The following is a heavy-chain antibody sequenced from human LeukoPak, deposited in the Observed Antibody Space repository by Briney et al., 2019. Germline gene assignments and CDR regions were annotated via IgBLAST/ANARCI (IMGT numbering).Heavy chain of an antibody. CDR2: ISSSSSTI. CDR1: GFTFSSYS. J-gene: IGHJ5*02. D-gene: IGHD3-22*01. Sequence: GGSLRLSCAASGFTFSSYSMNWVRQAPGKGLEWVSYISSSSSTIYYADSVKGRFTISRDNAKNSLYLQMNSLRAEDTAVYYCARDTIVVVIPPSWFDPWGQGTLVTVSS. V-gene: IGHV3-48*01. CDR3: ARDTIVVVIPPSWFDP.